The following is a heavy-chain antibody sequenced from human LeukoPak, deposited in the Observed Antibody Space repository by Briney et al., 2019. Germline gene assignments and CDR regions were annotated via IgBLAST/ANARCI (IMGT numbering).Heavy chain of an antibody. Sequence: LSLTCAVYGGSFSGYYWSWIRQPPGKGLEWVANIKQDGSEKYYVDSVKGRFTISRDNAKNSLYLQMNSLRAEDTAVYYCARIPYDSSGYYNYWGQGTLVTVSS. CDR2: IKQDGSEK. J-gene: IGHJ4*02. V-gene: IGHV3-7*04. CDR1: GGSFSGYY. CDR3: ARIPYDSSGYYNY. D-gene: IGHD3-22*01.